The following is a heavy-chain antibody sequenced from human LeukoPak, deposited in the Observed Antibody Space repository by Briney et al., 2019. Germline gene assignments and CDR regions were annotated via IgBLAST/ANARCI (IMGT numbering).Heavy chain of an antibody. CDR3: ATVPGDYDFWSGFNY. J-gene: IGHJ4*02. Sequence: PGGSLRLSCAASGFTFDDYGMNWVRQAPGKGLEWVSYISSSGGTIYYADSVKGRFTISRDNAKNSLYLQMNSLRAEDTAVYYCATVPGDYDFWSGFNYWGQGTLVTVSS. CDR1: GFTFDDYG. CDR2: ISSSGGTI. D-gene: IGHD3-3*01. V-gene: IGHV3-48*04.